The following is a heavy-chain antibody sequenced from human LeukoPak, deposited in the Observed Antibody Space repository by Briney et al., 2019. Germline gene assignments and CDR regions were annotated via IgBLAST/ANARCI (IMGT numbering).Heavy chain of an antibody. CDR3: AKSYYYGSGSFY. CDR1: GGSFSGYY. Sequence: SETLSLTCAVYGGSFSGYYWSWVRQPPGKGLEWIGEINHSGGTNYNPSLKSRVTISVDTSKNQFSLKLSSVTAADTAVYYCAKSYYYGSGSFYWGQGTLVTVSS. D-gene: IGHD3-10*01. J-gene: IGHJ4*02. V-gene: IGHV4-34*01. CDR2: INHSGGT.